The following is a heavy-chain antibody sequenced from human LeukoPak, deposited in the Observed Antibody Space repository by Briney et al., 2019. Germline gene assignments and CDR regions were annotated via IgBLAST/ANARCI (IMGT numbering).Heavy chain of an antibody. V-gene: IGHV1-46*01. CDR1: GYTFTSYY. J-gene: IGHJ4*02. CDR3: ARYRSSPPGGFDY. Sequence: ASVKVSCKASGYTFTSYYMHWVRQAPGQRLEWMGIINPSGGSTNYALKFQGRVTMTRDTSTSTVYLELSSLRSEDTAVYYCARYRSSPPGGFDYWGQGTLVTVSS. CDR2: INPSGGST. D-gene: IGHD6-6*01.